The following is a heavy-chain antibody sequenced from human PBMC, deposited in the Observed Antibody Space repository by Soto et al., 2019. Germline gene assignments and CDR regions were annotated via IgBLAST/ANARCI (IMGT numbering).Heavy chain of an antibody. CDR2: INPGSTHI. V-gene: IGHV3-21*01. CDR1: GFTFSSFH. CDR3: ARGYCGGGGCYLRRDAFDV. D-gene: IGHD2-15*01. J-gene: IGHJ3*01. Sequence: EVQLVESGGGLVMPGGSLRLSCAASGFTFSSFHMNWVRQAPGKGLEWVSSINPGSTHIYYRDSGKGRFTISRADSKNSVYLQMTGLRTEDTALYYCARGYCGGGGCYLRRDAFDVWGQGTMVTVSS.